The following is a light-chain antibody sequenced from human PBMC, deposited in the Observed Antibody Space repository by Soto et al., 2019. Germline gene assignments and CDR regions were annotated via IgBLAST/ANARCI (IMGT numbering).Light chain of an antibody. CDR3: ESWDDTMEGTV. CDR2: TNT. J-gene: IGLJ1*01. Sequence: QSVLTQPPSASGTPGQRVTISFSGSSSNVGGNPVNWYQHVPTTAPKLLIYTNTQRPSGVPDRFSGSKSGTSASLAISGLQSEDESDYYCESWDDTMEGTVFGPGDKVT. CDR1: SSNVGGNP. V-gene: IGLV1-44*01.